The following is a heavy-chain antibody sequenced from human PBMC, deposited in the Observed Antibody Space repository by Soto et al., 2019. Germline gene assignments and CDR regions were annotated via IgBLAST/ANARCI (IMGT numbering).Heavy chain of an antibody. CDR3: ARVNYDYVWRSYRYYFDY. CDR2: IYTSGST. V-gene: IGHV4-4*07. CDR1: GDSISSYY. D-gene: IGHD3-16*02. Sequence: SETLSLTCTVSGDSISSYYWSWIRQPAGKGLEWIGRIYTSGSTNYNPSLKSRVTMSVDTSKNQFSLKLSSVTAADTAVYYCARVNYDYVWRSYRYYFDYWGQGTLVTVSS. J-gene: IGHJ4*02.